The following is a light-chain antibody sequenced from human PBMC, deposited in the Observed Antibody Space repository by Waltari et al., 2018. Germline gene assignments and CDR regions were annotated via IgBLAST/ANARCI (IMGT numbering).Light chain of an antibody. CDR3: QQRSNWPPALT. V-gene: IGKV3-11*01. Sequence: EIVLTQSPVTLSLSPGERATLSCRASQSVSSYLTWYQQKPGQAPRLLIYDASNRATGIPARFRGSGSGTDFTLTISSLEPEDFAMYYCQQRSNWPPALTFGGGTKVEVK. J-gene: IGKJ4*01. CDR1: QSVSSY. CDR2: DAS.